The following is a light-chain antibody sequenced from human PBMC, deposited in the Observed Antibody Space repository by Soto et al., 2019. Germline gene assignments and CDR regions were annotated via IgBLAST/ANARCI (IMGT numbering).Light chain of an antibody. J-gene: IGKJ2*01. CDR1: QSISTF. V-gene: IGKV1-39*01. CDR2: DVS. CDR3: RQSDTTPFT. Sequence: DIQMTQSPSSLSASVGDRVTITCRASQSISTFLNWYQQKPGKAPRLLIYDVSRLLSGVPSRFSGSGSGTDFTLTIASLQPEDFSTYYCRQSDTTPFTFGQGTKLEIK.